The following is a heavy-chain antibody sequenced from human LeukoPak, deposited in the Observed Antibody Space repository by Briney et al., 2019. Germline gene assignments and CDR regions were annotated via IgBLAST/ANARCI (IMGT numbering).Heavy chain of an antibody. J-gene: IGHJ6*03. V-gene: IGHV4-59*01. Sequence: SETLSLTCTVSGGSISSYYWSWIRQPPGKGLEWIGYIYYSGSTNYSPSLKSRVTISVDTYKNQFSLKLSSVTAADTAVYYCARAPGGRHYYYYYMDVWGKGATVTVSS. CDR1: GGSISSYY. CDR2: IYYSGST. CDR3: ARAPGGRHYYYYYMDV.